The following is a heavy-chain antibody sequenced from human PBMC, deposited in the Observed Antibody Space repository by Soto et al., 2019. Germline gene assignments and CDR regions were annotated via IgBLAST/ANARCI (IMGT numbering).Heavy chain of an antibody. Sequence: HVQLVQSGAEVKKPGASLRVSCKASGYTFTDYYIHWVRQAPGQGLQWMGWLSPYNGATTYAQKFQDWVTMTRDTPISTAYLDLSRLSSGDTAVYYCARAQELRSFDWSWGGGAVDVWGQGTMVTASS. V-gene: IGHV1-2*04. D-gene: IGHD3-9*01. CDR1: GYTFTDYY. CDR2: LSPYNGAT. CDR3: ARAQELRSFDWSWGGGAVDV. J-gene: IGHJ3*01.